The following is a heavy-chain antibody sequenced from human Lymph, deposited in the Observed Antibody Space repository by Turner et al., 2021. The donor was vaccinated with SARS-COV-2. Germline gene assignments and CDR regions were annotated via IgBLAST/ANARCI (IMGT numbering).Heavy chain of an antibody. Sequence: EVQRVESGGGLVQTGGSLRLSCAASGITVSRNYMSWVRQDPGKGVEGVSVIYSGGSSYYADSVKGRFTIYRHNSKNTLYLQMNSLRAEETAVYYCARDLDTAGGMDVWGQGTTVTVSS. CDR2: IYSGGSS. D-gene: IGHD5-18*01. CDR3: ARDLDTAGGMDV. J-gene: IGHJ6*02. CDR1: GITVSRNY. V-gene: IGHV3-53*04.